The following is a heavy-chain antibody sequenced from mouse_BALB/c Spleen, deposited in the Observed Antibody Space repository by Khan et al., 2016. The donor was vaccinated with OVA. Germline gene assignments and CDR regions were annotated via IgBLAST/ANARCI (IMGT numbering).Heavy chain of an antibody. V-gene: IGHV5-6*01. CDR1: GFTFSTYG. CDR2: ISSGGSYT. CDR3: ARLAYYYDGEGFAY. J-gene: IGHJ3*01. Sequence: EVELVESGGDLVKPEGSLKLSCAASGFTFSTYGMSWVRQTPDKRLEWVATISSGGSYTYYPDSVQGRFTISRDNAKNNLYLQMSSLKSEDTAMFYCARLAYYYDGEGFAYWGQGTLVTVSA. D-gene: IGHD1-1*02.